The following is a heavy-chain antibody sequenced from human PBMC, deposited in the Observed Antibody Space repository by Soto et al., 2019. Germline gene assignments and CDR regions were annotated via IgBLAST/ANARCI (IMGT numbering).Heavy chain of an antibody. Sequence: PSETLSLTCAVYGGSFSGHYWSWIRQPPGKGLEWIGDINHSGSINYNPSLKSRVTISVDTSKNQFSLKLRSVTAADTAIYYCARGNGMILAVQGDAPDKKYLDSWSQGTLVTVSS. V-gene: IGHV4-34*01. J-gene: IGHJ4*02. CDR3: ARGNGMILAVQGDAPDKKYLDS. CDR1: GGSFSGHY. CDR2: INHSGSI. D-gene: IGHD3-22*01.